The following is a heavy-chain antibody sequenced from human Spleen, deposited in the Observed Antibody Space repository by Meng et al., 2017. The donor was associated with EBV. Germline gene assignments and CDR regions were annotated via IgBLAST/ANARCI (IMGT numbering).Heavy chain of an antibody. CDR2: ICSSGST. J-gene: IGHJ5*02. CDR3: ARTTDFGANSPAFDP. V-gene: IGHV4-30-4*01. CDR1: CGGINANFQS. Sequence: QAHLRGSGPGHAKPPPTLSCTCRGPCGGINANFQSWSWLRKPPGKGLDWIGNICSSGSTPYNPSLTRRVSISRDKSKNQFSPKLTSVTAADTAINYCARTTDFGANSPAFDPWGQGTLVTVSS. D-gene: IGHD4/OR15-4a*01.